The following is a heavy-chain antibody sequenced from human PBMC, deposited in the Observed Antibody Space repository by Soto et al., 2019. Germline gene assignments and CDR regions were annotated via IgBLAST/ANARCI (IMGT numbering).Heavy chain of an antibody. Sequence: ASVKVSCKVSGYTLTELSMHWLRQAPGKGLEWMGGFDPEDGETIYAQKFQGRVTMTEDTSTDTAYMELSSLRSEDTAVYYCATGLTYYYDSSGYLPDYWGQGTLVTVSS. V-gene: IGHV1-24*01. CDR3: ATGLTYYYDSSGYLPDY. CDR1: GYTLTELS. J-gene: IGHJ4*02. D-gene: IGHD3-22*01. CDR2: FDPEDGET.